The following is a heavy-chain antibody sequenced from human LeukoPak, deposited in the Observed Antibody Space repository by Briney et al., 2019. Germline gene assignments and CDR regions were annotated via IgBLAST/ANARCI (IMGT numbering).Heavy chain of an antibody. CDR2: ISYDGSNK. CDR3: AREEWELQYYFDY. V-gene: IGHV3-30*04. Sequence: GGSLRLSCAASGFTFRSYAMHWVRQAPGKGLEWVAVISYDGSNKKYADSVKGRFTISRDNSKNTLYLQMNSLRAEETAVYYCAREEWELQYYFDYWGQGTLVTVSS. D-gene: IGHD1-26*01. CDR1: GFTFRSYA. J-gene: IGHJ4*02.